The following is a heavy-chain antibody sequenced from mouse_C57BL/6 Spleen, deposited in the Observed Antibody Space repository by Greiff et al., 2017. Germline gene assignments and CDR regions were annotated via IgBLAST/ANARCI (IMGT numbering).Heavy chain of an antibody. D-gene: IGHD1-1*01. J-gene: IGHJ4*01. CDR1: GYTFTDYN. Sequence: VQLQQSGPELVKPGASVKMSCKASGYTFTDYNMHWVKQSHGKSLEWIGYINPNNGGTSYNQKFKGKATLTVNKSSSTAYMELRSLTSEDSAVYYCASGFYYEDAMDYWGQGTSVTVSS. CDR3: ASGFYYEDAMDY. CDR2: INPNNGGT. V-gene: IGHV1-22*01.